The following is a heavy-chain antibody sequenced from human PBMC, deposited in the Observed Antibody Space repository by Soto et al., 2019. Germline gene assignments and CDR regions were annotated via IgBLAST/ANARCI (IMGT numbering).Heavy chain of an antibody. CDR2: INHSGST. CDR1: GGSFSGYY. CDR3: ARAGLCTTVPTFDS. D-gene: IGHD4-17*01. Sequence: SETLSLTCAVYGGSFSGYYWSWIRQPPGKGLEWIGEINHSGSTNYNPSLKSRVTISVDTYNNQLSPKLSSVTAADKAVYYCARAGLCTTVPTFDSWGPGTLVTVSS. J-gene: IGHJ5*01. V-gene: IGHV4-34*01.